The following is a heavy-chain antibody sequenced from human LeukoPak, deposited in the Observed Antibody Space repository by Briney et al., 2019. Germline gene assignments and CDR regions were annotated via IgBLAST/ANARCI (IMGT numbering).Heavy chain of an antibody. CDR3: ARSLGSSGYSARFDP. D-gene: IGHD3-22*01. CDR1: GYTFTSYY. J-gene: IGHJ5*02. Sequence: ASVKVSCKASGYTFTSYYMHWVRQAPGQGLEWMGIINPSGGSTSYAQKFQGRVTMTRDTPTSTVYMELSSLRSEDTAVYYCARSLGSSGYSARFDPWGQGTLVTVSS. CDR2: INPSGGST. V-gene: IGHV1-46*01.